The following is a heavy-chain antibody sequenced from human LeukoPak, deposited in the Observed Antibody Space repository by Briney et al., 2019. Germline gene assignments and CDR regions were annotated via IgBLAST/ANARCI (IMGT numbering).Heavy chain of an antibody. Sequence: GGSLRLSCAASGFRFSDYSMNWVRQAPAKGLEWVSYISGRSGTIYYADSVRGRFTISSDNAKNPLYLQMNSLRDEDTALYYCARDSAYGFDYWGQGTLVAVSS. V-gene: IGHV3-48*02. CDR3: ARDSAYGFDY. CDR1: GFRFSDYS. CDR2: ISGRSGTI. D-gene: IGHD4-17*01. J-gene: IGHJ4*02.